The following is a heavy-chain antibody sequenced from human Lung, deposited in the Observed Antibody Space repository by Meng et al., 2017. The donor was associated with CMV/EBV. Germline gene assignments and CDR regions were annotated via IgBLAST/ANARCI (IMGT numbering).Heavy chain of an antibody. CDR2: ITRSSSK. Sequence: AAGFTLSSYTMNGSRQAPGKGLECVSSITRSSSKYYADAVKGRVTIYRDKARKLGLLQMNSRREDDTSGYDWARDAHAGKPATAPSWGQANLVTVSS. V-gene: IGHV3-69-1*01. CDR1: GFTLSSYT. CDR3: ARDAHAGKPATAPS. D-gene: IGHD1-14*01. J-gene: IGHJ5*02.